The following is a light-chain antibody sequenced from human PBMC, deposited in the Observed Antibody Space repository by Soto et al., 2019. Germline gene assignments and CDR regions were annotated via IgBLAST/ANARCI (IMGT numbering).Light chain of an antibody. CDR1: NSDVGYYNY. V-gene: IGLV2-14*01. Sequence: QSALTQPASVSGSPGQSITISCTGTNSDVGYYNYVSWYQHHPGKAPKLIIYEVSNRPSGVSNRFSGSKSGNTASLTISGLQAEDEADYYCSSYTTSSTQVFGGGTKLTVL. CDR2: EVS. CDR3: SSYTTSSTQV. J-gene: IGLJ2*01.